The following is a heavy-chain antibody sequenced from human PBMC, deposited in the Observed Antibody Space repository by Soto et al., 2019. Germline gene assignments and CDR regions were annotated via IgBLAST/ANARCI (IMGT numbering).Heavy chain of an antibody. J-gene: IGHJ6*02. CDR2: MYYRGST. D-gene: IGHD6-6*01. V-gene: IGHV4-39*01. Sequence: QLQLQESGPGLVKPSETLSLTCTVSGGSISSSSYYWGWIRQPPGKGLEWIGNMYYRGSTYYNPSLKSRVTISVDTSKNQFSLKLSSVTAADTAVYYCARTIGARPYYYGMDVWGQGTTVTVSS. CDR1: GGSISSSSYY. CDR3: ARTIGARPYYYGMDV.